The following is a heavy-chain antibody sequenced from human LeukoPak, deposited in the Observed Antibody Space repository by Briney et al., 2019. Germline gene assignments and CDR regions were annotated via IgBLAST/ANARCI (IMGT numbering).Heavy chain of an antibody. V-gene: IGHV1-2*02. CDR2: INPNSGGT. Sequence: ASVKVSCKASGYTFTGYYMHWVRQAPGQGLEWMGWINPNSGGTNYAQKFQGRVTMTRDTSISTAYMELGRLRSDDTAVYYCARDNNKDFWSGYSNPDFDYWGQGTLVTVSS. CDR3: ARDNNKDFWSGYSNPDFDY. D-gene: IGHD3-3*01. J-gene: IGHJ4*02. CDR1: GYTFTGYY.